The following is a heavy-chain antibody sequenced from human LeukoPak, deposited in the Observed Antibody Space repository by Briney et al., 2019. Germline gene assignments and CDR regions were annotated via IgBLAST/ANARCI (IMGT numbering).Heavy chain of an antibody. J-gene: IGHJ4*02. CDR2: ISAYNGNT. V-gene: IGHV1-18*01. CDR3: ARDPHSSSWYGGNYFDY. Sequence: ASVKVSCKASGYTFTSYGISWVRQAPGQGLEWMGWISAYNGNTNYAQKLQGRVTMTTDTSTSTAYMELRSLRSDDTAVYYCARDPHSSSWYGGNYFDYWGQGTLVTVSS. CDR1: GYTFTSYG. D-gene: IGHD6-13*01.